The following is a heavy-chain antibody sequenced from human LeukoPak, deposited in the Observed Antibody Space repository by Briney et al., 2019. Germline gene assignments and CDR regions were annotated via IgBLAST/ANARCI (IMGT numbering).Heavy chain of an antibody. CDR2: ISGSGGST. V-gene: IGHV3-23*01. J-gene: IGHJ4*02. CDR1: GFTFSSFA. CDR3: AKAHVILWFGDLDY. D-gene: IGHD3-10*01. Sequence: GGSLRLSCAASGFTFSSFAMTWVRQAPGKGLEWVSAISGSGGSTYYADSVKGRFTISRDNSKNTLYLQMNSLRAEDTAVYYCAKAHVILWFGDLDYWGQGTLVTVSS.